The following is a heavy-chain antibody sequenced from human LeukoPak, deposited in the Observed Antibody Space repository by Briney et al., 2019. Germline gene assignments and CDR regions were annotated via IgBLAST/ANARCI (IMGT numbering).Heavy chain of an antibody. CDR1: GFTFSSYW. V-gene: IGHV3-7*01. J-gene: IGHJ3*02. D-gene: IGHD3-10*02. Sequence: GGSLRLSCAASGFTFSSYWMSWVRQAPGKGLEWVANIKQDGSEKYNVDSVKGRFIISRDNAKNSLYLQMNSLTIEDTAVYYYARGSRPNYFVTMNIWGQGTMVTVSS. CDR3: ARGSRPNYFVTMNI. CDR2: IKQDGSEK.